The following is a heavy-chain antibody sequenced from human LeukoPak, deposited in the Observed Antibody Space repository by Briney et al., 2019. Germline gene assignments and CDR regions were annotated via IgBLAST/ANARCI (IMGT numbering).Heavy chain of an antibody. D-gene: IGHD3-10*01. CDR3: ARALYYYGSGSNWFDP. V-gene: IGHV1-18*01. Sequence: GSVKVSCKAPGYTFTSYGISWVRQAPGQGLEWMGWISAYNGNTNYAQKLQGRVTMTTDTSTRTAYMEPRSLRSDDTAVYYCARALYYYGSGSNWFDPWGQGTLVTVSS. CDR2: ISAYNGNT. CDR1: GYTFTSYG. J-gene: IGHJ5*02.